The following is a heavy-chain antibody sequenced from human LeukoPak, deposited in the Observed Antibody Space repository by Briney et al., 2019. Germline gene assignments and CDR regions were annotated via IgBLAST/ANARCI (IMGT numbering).Heavy chain of an antibody. CDR2: IYHSGRT. D-gene: IGHD3-10*01. CDR1: GYSISSGYY. J-gene: IGHJ4*02. Sequence: SETLSLTCTVSGYSISSGYYWGWIRQPPGKGLEWIGSIYHSGRTYYNPSLKSRVTISVDTSKNQFSLKLSSVTAADTAVYYCARAPRGSGFDYWGQGTLVTVSS. CDR3: ARAPRGSGFDY. V-gene: IGHV4-38-2*02.